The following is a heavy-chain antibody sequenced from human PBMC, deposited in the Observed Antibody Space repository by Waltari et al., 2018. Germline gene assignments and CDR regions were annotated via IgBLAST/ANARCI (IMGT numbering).Heavy chain of an antibody. Sequence: QVQLQQWGAGLLKPSETLSLTCAVYGGSFTAYLWSWIRQSPGRGLEWVGEINPSGSTNYNRSLKSRVTISVDTSKNQFSLKLSSMTAADTAVYYCARGVGSPHYFYGMDVWGQGTTVTVSS. J-gene: IGHJ6*02. CDR1: GGSFTAYL. D-gene: IGHD1-26*01. CDR2: INPSGST. V-gene: IGHV4-34*01. CDR3: ARGVGSPHYFYGMDV.